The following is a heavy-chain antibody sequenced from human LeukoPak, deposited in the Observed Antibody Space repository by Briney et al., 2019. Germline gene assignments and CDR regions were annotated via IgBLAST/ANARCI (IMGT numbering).Heavy chain of an antibody. Sequence: PSETLSLTCTVSGGSISSYYWNWIRQPPGKGLEWIGYIYCSGSTNYNPSLKSRVTISVDTSKDQFSLKLSSVTAADTAVYYCAREGAAYDSSGYNIGDYFDYWGQGTLVTVSS. CDR2: IYCSGST. J-gene: IGHJ4*02. V-gene: IGHV4-59*01. D-gene: IGHD3-22*01. CDR1: GGSISSYY. CDR3: AREGAAYDSSGYNIGDYFDY.